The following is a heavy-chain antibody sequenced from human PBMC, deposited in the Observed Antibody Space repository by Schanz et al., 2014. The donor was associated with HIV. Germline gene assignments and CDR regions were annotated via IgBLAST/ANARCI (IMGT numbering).Heavy chain of an antibody. J-gene: IGHJ3*02. CDR3: AKAEDYGDYVVAFDI. V-gene: IGHV3-23*01. D-gene: IGHD4-17*01. CDR2: ISGGSGST. CDR1: GLTLSSYG. Sequence: EVQVLESGGDLVQPGGSLRLSCAASGLTLSSYGMSWVRQAPGKGLEWVSSISGGSGSTFYADSVKGRFTISRVNSKNTLYLQMNSLRAEDTAVYYCAKAEDYGDYVVAFDIWGQGTMVTVSS.